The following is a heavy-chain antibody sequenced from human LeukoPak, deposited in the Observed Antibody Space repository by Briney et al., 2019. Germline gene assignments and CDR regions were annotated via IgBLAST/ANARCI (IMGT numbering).Heavy chain of an antibody. Sequence: SETLSLTCSVAGGSIRYSSYYWTWIRQPPGKGLEWIGNIHSSGSTDYNPSLKSRVTMSVDTSKNEFSLRVNSVTAADTAVYYCGRDLEENGVTHWGLGTLAPVSS. CDR1: GGSIRYSSYY. V-gene: IGHV4-39*07. J-gene: IGHJ4*02. D-gene: IGHD4-17*01. CDR2: IHSSGST. CDR3: GRDLEENGVTH.